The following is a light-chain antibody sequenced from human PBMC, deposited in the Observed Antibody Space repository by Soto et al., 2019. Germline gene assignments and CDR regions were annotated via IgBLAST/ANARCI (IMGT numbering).Light chain of an antibody. Sequence: DIQMTQSPSTLSASVGDRVTITCRASPSISTWLAWYQQKPGKAPKLLIYKASNLEGGVPSRFSGSGSGTEFTITISSLQADDLATYYCQQYNTYPLTFGGGTTVEIK. CDR1: PSISTW. V-gene: IGKV1-5*03. CDR3: QQYNTYPLT. CDR2: KAS. J-gene: IGKJ4*01.